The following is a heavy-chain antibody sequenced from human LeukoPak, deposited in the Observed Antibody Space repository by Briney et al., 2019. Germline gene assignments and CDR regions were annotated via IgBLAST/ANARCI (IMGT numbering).Heavy chain of an antibody. Sequence: PGGSLRLSCAASGFTFSSYAMSWVRQAPGKGLEWVSVIFSGGSTYYTDSVKGRYTIFRDNSKNTVYLQMNGLRVEDTGIYYCAAGGGSYHWGQGTLVTVSS. CDR2: IFSGGST. J-gene: IGHJ5*02. CDR3: AAGGGSYH. D-gene: IGHD3-10*01. CDR1: GFTFSSYA. V-gene: IGHV3-23*01.